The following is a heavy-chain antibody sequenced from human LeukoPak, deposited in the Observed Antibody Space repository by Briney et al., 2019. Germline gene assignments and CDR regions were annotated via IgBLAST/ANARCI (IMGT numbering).Heavy chain of an antibody. V-gene: IGHV3-53*01. CDR2: FYSGGSS. D-gene: IGHD5-18*01. CDR3: ARDRGYGYGFFDY. CDR1: DITVRCIY. Sequence: GGSMRFSYAAADITVRCIYITWRHQAPGKLVESVSSFYSGGSSYYADSVKGRFIISRDSSTDTLYLQMNSLRVEDTAVYFCARDRGYGYGFFDYWGQGTLVTVSS. J-gene: IGHJ4*02.